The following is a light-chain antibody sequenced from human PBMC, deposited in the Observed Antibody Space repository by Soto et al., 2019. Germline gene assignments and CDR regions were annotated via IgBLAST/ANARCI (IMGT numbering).Light chain of an antibody. CDR3: QLWDNTGDRVL. V-gene: IGLV3-21*04. J-gene: IGLJ2*01. CDR1: NIGTKS. CDR2: SDN. Sequence: SYELTQSPSVSVAPGKTARITCGGNNIGTKSVHGYQQKPGKDPVLVIYSDNHRPSGIPARFSGSNSGQTATPTISRVEAGDEADYYCQLWDNTGDRVLFRGGTKLTVL.